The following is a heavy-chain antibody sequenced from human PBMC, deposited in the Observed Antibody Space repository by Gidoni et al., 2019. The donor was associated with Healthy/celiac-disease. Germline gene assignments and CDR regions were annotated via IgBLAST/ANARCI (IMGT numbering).Heavy chain of an antibody. V-gene: IGHV4-34*01. CDR3: ARGGGGSGWYGSFDY. J-gene: IGHJ4*02. CDR2: INHSGST. D-gene: IGHD6-19*01. Sequence: VQPQQRGAGLIKPSQTLCLTCAVSDWSFRGYYWSWLRPPPGKGREWSGEINHSGSTNYNPFHSRRATISVATTKNQFFLKLSLVTAADAALYYWARGGGGSGWYGSFDYWGQGTLVTVSS. CDR1: DWSFRGYY.